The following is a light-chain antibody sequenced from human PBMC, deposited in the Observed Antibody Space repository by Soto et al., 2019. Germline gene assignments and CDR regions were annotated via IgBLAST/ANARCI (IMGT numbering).Light chain of an antibody. CDR1: QTVRTNY. Sequence: EIVLTQSPGTLSLSPGERATLSCRASQTVRTNYLAWFQHKPGQAPRLLIYGASSRATGIPDRFSGSGSGTDFTLTINRLEPEDFAVYFGQQYSDSPLTFGGGNKVEIK. V-gene: IGKV3-20*01. CDR3: QQYSDSPLT. J-gene: IGKJ4*01. CDR2: GAS.